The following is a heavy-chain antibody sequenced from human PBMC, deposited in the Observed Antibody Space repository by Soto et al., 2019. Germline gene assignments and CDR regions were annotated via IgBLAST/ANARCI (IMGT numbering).Heavy chain of an antibody. V-gene: IGHV4-34*01. Sequence: PSETLSLTSAVYGGSFSGYYWSWIRQPPGKGLEWIGEINHSGSTNYNPSLKSRVTISVDTSKNQVSLKLSSVTAADTAVYYCARGRIFYGDYSHYYYYYGMDVWGQGTTVTDSS. J-gene: IGHJ6*02. CDR2: INHSGST. D-gene: IGHD4-17*01. CDR3: ARGRIFYGDYSHYYYYYGMDV. CDR1: GGSFSGYY.